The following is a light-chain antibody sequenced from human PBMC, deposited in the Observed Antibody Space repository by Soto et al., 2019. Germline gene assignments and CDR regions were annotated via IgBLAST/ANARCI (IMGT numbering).Light chain of an antibody. V-gene: IGKV1-33*01. CDR1: QDVSTY. Sequence: DIQMTQSPSSLSASVGDRVNITCQASQDVSTYLNWYQQKPGKAPKLLIYDAITLETGVPSRSSGSGAGTDFTYTISSLQPEDFATYYFQQVDNLLSFGGGTKVEMK. CDR2: DAI. J-gene: IGKJ4*01. CDR3: QQVDNLLS.